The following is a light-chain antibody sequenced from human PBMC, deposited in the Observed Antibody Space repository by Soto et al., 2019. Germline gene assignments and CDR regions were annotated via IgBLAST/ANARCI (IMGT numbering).Light chain of an antibody. J-gene: IGLJ2*01. CDR3: SSYTSSSTLVV. V-gene: IGLV2-14*01. Sequence: QSALTQPASVSGSPGQSITISCTGTSSDVGGYNYVSWYQQHPGKAPKLMIYEVSNRPSGVSNRFSGSMSGNTASLTISGLQAEDEADYCCSSYTSSSTLVVFGGGTQLTV. CDR2: EVS. CDR1: SSDVGGYNY.